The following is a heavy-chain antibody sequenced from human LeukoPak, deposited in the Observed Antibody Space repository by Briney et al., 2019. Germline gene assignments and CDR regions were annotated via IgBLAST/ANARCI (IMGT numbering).Heavy chain of an antibody. CDR1: GGTFSSYA. V-gene: IGHV1-69*01. Sequence: SVNVCCKASGGTFSSYAISWVRQAPGQGLEWMGGIIPIFGTANYAQKFQGRVTITADESTSTAYMELSSLRSEDTAVYYCATEVGSNGMDVWGQGTTVTVSS. D-gene: IGHD3-16*01. CDR2: IIPIFGTA. CDR3: ATEVGSNGMDV. J-gene: IGHJ6*02.